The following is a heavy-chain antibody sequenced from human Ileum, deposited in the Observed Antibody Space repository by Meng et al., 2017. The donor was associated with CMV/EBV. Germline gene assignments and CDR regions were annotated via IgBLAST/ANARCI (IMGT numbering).Heavy chain of an antibody. V-gene: IGHV4-59*01. Sequence: SETLSLTCTVSGDSISSYYWSWIRQPPGKGLEWIGYIHYTGTTNYNPSLRSRVTISVDTSKNQFSLKLASVTAADTAVYYCARYSSDLFVYFDYWGQGTLVTVSS. D-gene: IGHD6-19*01. J-gene: IGHJ4*02. CDR1: GDSISSYY. CDR2: IHYTGTT. CDR3: ARYSSDLFVYFDY.